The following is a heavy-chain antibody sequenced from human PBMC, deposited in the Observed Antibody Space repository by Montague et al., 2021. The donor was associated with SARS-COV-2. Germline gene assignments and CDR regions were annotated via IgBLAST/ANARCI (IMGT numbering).Heavy chain of an antibody. CDR2: IFHSGIT. V-gene: IGHV4-59*13. J-gene: IGHJ5*02. Sequence: SETLSLTCSVSGGPISSYYWSWIRQSPGKGLEWIGYIFHSGITDXNPSLKSRVTISVDMSKNQFSLQLNSVTAADSAVYYCARTEYNWNDWFDPWGQGTLVTVSS. CDR1: GGPISSYY. CDR3: ARTEYNWNDWFDP. D-gene: IGHD1-20*01.